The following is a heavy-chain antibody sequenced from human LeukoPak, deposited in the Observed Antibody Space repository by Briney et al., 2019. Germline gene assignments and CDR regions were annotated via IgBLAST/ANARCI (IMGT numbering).Heavy chain of an antibody. CDR1: GGSFSGYY. J-gene: IGHJ3*02. D-gene: IGHD4-11*01. CDR2: INHSGST. V-gene: IGHV4-34*01. CDR3: ARGSMTVTLHI. Sequence: SETLSLTCAVSGGSFSGYYWSWIRQPPGKGLEWIGEINHSGSTNYNPSLKSRVTISVDTSKNQFSLKLSSVTAADTAVYYCARGSMTVTLHIWGQGTMVTVSS.